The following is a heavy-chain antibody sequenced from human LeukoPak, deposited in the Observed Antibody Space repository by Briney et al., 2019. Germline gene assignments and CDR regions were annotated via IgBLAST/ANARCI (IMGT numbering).Heavy chain of an antibody. D-gene: IGHD3-10*01. V-gene: IGHV3-23*01. CDR1: GFTFSSYA. Sequence: PGGSLRLSCAASGFTFSSYAMSWVRQAPGKGLEWVSTISGSGGSSYYADSVRGRFTISRDFSKNTLHLQMNSLRAEDTAVYYWAKGGNTMVRGVLFDYWGQGTLVTVSS. CDR3: AKGGNTMVRGVLFDY. CDR2: ISGSGGSS. J-gene: IGHJ4*02.